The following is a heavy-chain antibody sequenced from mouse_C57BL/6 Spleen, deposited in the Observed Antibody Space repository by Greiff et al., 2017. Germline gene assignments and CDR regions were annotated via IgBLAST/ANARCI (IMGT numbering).Heavy chain of an antibody. Sequence: QVQLKESGAELAKPGASVKLSCKASGYTFTSYWMHWVKQRPGQGLEWIGYINPSSGYTKYNQKFKDKATLTADKSSSTAYMQLSSLTYEDSAVYYCASSQTGVEWYFDVWGTGTTVTVSS. CDR1: GYTFTSYW. D-gene: IGHD4-1*01. CDR3: ASSQTGVEWYFDV. CDR2: INPSSGYT. V-gene: IGHV1-7*01. J-gene: IGHJ1*03.